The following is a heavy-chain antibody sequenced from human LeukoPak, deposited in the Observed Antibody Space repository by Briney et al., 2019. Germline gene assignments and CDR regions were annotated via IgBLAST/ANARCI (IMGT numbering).Heavy chain of an antibody. CDR3: AKILAYRGGDCYGISAFDY. D-gene: IGHD2-21*02. CDR2: ISGSGGST. Sequence: PGGSLRLSCAASGFTFSSYAMSWVRQAPGKGLEWVSAISGSGGSTYYADSVKGRFAISRDNSKNTLYLQMNSLRAEDTAVYYCAKILAYRGGDCYGISAFDYWGQGTLVTVSS. V-gene: IGHV3-23*01. CDR1: GFTFSSYA. J-gene: IGHJ4*02.